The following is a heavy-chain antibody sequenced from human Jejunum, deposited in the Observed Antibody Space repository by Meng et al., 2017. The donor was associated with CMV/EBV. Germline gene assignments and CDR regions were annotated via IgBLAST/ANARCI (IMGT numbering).Heavy chain of an antibody. CDR2: IKQDGSER. Sequence: CAASGFTLSSYWLTWVRQAPGKGLEWVANIKQDGSERYYVDSVKGRFTISRDNAKNSLYLQMNSLRADDTAVYYCSTVNGHAFDIWGQGTMVTVSS. J-gene: IGHJ3*02. CDR1: GFTLSSYW. CDR3: STVNGHAFDI. V-gene: IGHV3-7*01. D-gene: IGHD2-8*01.